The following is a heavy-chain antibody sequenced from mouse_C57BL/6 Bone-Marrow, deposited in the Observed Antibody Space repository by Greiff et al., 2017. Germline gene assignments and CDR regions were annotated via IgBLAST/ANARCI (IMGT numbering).Heavy chain of an antibody. CDR3: ARYYYYGSSYAMDY. CDR2: IYPRSGNT. D-gene: IGHD1-1*01. Sequence: QVQLQQSGAELARPGASVKLSCKASGYTFTSYGISWVKQRTGQGLEWIGEIYPRSGNTYYNAKFKGKATLTADKSSSTAYMELRSLTSEDSAVYFCARYYYYGSSYAMDYWGQGTSVTVSS. CDR1: GYTFTSYG. J-gene: IGHJ4*01. V-gene: IGHV1-81*01.